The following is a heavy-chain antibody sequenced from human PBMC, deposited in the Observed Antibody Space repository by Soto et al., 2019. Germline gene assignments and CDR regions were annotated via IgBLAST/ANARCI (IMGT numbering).Heavy chain of an antibody. Sequence: HPGGSLRLSCAASGFTVSSNYMSWVRQAPGKGLEWVSVIYSGGSTYYADSVKGRFTISRDNSKNTLYLQMNSLRAEDTAVYYCARAQRGGITMVRGVMKAFDPWGQGTLVTVSS. CDR2: IYSGGST. J-gene: IGHJ5*02. CDR1: GFTVSSNY. D-gene: IGHD3-10*01. V-gene: IGHV3-66*01. CDR3: ARAQRGGITMVRGVMKAFDP.